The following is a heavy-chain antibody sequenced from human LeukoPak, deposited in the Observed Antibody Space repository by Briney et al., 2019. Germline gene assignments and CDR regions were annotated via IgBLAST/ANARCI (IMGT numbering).Heavy chain of an antibody. CDR3: ARGDGGYRPSWFDP. CDR1: GFTFSSYS. V-gene: IGHV3-21*01. J-gene: IGHJ5*02. Sequence: GGSLRLSCAASGFTFSSYSMNWVRQAPGKGLEWVPSISSSSSYIYYADSVKGRFTISRDNAKNSLYLQMNSLRAEDTAVYYCARGDGGYRPSWFDPWGQGTLVTVSS. D-gene: IGHD5-24*01. CDR2: ISSSSSYI.